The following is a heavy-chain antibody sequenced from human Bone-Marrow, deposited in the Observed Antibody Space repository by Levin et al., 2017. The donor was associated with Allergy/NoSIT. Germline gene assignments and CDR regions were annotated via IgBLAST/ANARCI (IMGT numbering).Heavy chain of an antibody. Sequence: PSETLSLTCNVSGDSINNYYWTWIRQTPGKGLEWIGYIYYSGSTHYNPSLKSRVTISIDTSRKYFSLRLSSVTAADTAIYFCARDSNKNGYTDAFDIWGQGTMVNVSS. V-gene: IGHV4-59*01. CDR2: IYYSGST. J-gene: IGHJ3*02. D-gene: IGHD6-13*01. CDR1: GDSINNYY. CDR3: ARDSNKNGYTDAFDI.